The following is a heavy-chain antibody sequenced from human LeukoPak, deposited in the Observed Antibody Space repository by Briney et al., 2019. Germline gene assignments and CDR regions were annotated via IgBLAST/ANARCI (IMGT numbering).Heavy chain of an antibody. J-gene: IGHJ4*02. D-gene: IGHD1/OR15-1a*01. Sequence: SETLSLTCTVSGGSISSYYWSWIRQPPGKGLEWIGYIHYSGSTNYKSSLKSRVRISVDTSKNQFSLKLSSVTAADTAVYYCARQQGLEHYYFDYWGQGTLVTVSS. CDR2: IHYSGST. CDR3: ARQQGLEHYYFDY. CDR1: GGSISSYY. V-gene: IGHV4-59*08.